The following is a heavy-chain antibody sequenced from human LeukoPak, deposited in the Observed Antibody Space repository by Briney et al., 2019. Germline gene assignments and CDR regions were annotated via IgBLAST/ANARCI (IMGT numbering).Heavy chain of an antibody. CDR3: ARRLGYCSSTSCLYYFDY. CDR2: MNPNSGNT. D-gene: IGHD2-2*01. Sequence: ASVKVSCKASGYTFTSYGISWVRQATGQGLEWMGWMNPNSGNTGYAQKFQGRVTMTRNTSISTAYMELSSLRSEDTAVYYCARRLGYCSSTSCLYYFDYWGQGTLVTVSS. J-gene: IGHJ4*02. V-gene: IGHV1-8*02. CDR1: GYTFTSYG.